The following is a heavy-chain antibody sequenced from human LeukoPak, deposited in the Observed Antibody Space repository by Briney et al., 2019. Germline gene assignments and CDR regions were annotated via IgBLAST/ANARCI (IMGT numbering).Heavy chain of an antibody. CDR3: ARQRYSSGWIGGFDY. CDR1: GYSFTSYW. D-gene: IGHD6-19*01. V-gene: IGHV5-51*01. J-gene: IGHJ4*02. CDR2: IYPGGSYT. Sequence: GESLKISCKGSGYSFTSYWIAWVRQMPGKGLEWMGIIYPGGSYTTYSPSFQGQVTISADKSISTAYLQWRSLKASDTAVYYCARQRYSSGWIGGFDYWGQGTPVTVSS.